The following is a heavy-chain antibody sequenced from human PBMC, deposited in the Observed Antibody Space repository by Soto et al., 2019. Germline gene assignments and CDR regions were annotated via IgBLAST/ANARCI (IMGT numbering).Heavy chain of an antibody. CDR1: GYTFTSYG. CDR2: ISAYNGNT. CDR3: ARGQQLVPLGYYYGMDV. Sequence: GASVKVSCKASGYTFTSYGISWVRQAPGQGLEWMGWISAYNGNTNYAQKLQGRVTMTTDTSTSTAYMELRSLRSDDTAVYYCARGQQLVPLGYYYGMDVWGQGTTVTVSS. D-gene: IGHD6-6*01. V-gene: IGHV1-18*01. J-gene: IGHJ6*02.